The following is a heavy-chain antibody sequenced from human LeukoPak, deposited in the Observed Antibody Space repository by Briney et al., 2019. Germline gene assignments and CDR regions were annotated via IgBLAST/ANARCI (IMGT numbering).Heavy chain of an antibody. CDR3: ARAIRDGYNLYFDY. Sequence: GGSLRLSCAASGFTFSTYSMNWVRQAPGKGLEWVSYISSSSSTIYYVDSVKGRFTISRDNAKNSLYLQMNSLRDEDTAVYYCARAIRDGYNLYFDYWGQGTLVTVSS. CDR2: ISSSSSTI. D-gene: IGHD5-24*01. CDR1: GFTFSTYS. V-gene: IGHV3-48*02. J-gene: IGHJ4*02.